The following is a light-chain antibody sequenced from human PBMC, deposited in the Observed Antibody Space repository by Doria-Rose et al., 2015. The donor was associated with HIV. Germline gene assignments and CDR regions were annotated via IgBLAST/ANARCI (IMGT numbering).Light chain of an antibody. CDR3: HQYGTSWT. J-gene: IGKJ1*01. Sequence: EIVMTQSPGTLSLSPGERATLSCRASQSFSSTYLAWYQQKPGQALSLLIYDGSTRATGIPDRFSASGSGTDFTLTINRLEPEDFALYYCHQYGTSWTFGRGTKVEI. V-gene: IGKV3-20*01. CDR1: QSFSSTY. CDR2: DGS.